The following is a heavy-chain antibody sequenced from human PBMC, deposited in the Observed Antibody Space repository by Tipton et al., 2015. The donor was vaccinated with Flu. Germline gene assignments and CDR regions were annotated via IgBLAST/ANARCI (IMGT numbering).Heavy chain of an antibody. V-gene: IGHV4-38-2*02. D-gene: IGHD4-11*01. CDR1: GDSIRSPYY. CDR3: ARRDYSNYVSVPRIWFDP. Sequence: TLSLTCSISGDSIRSPYYWGWIRQPPGKGLEWIGNILHTGNIFLNPSLKSRVTISVDRSKNQFSLTVSDVSAADTAMYYCARRDYSNYVSVPRIWFDPWGQGTLGTVSS. J-gene: IGHJ5*02. CDR2: ILHTGNI.